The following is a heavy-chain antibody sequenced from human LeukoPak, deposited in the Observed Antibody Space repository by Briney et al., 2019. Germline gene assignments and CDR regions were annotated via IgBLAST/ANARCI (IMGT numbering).Heavy chain of an antibody. D-gene: IGHD3-3*01. J-gene: IGHJ4*02. CDR2: INHSGST. CDR3: ARGRYDFWSGRIIDY. V-gene: IGHV4-34*01. Sequence: SETLSLTCAVYGGSFSGYYWSWIRQPPGKGLEWIGEINHSGSTNYNPSLKSRVTISVDTSKNQFSLKLSSVTAADTAVYYCARGRYDFWSGRIIDYWGQGTLVTVSS. CDR1: GGSFSGYY.